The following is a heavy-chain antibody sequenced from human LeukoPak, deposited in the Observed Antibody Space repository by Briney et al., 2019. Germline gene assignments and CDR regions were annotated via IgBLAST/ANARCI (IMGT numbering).Heavy chain of an antibody. CDR2: INPSGTGT. V-gene: IGHV1-46*01. CDR1: GYTITNNY. CDR3: AKDFDSYYDSTGYGASFSY. J-gene: IGHJ4*02. Sequence: ASVKVSCKSSGYTITNNYMHWVRQAPGQGLEWMGVINPSGTGTSYAQKFQGRITMSRDTSTSTVYMELSSLRSEDTAFYYCAKDFDSYYDSTGYGASFSYWGQGTLVTVSS. D-gene: IGHD3-22*01.